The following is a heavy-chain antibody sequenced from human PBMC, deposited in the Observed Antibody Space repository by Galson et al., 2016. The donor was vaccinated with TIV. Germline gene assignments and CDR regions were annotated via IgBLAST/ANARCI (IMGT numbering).Heavy chain of an antibody. Sequence: SVKVSCKASGYTLSSYSISWVRQAPGQGLEWLGWINGYNGNKNYAQKFQGRVTMTTDTSTSTAYMELRSLRSADTAVYYCARVPTKTFDFWSGYDNSFCMDVWGKGTTVIVSS. CDR1: GYTLSSYS. CDR3: ARVPTKTFDFWSGYDNSFCMDV. J-gene: IGHJ6*03. V-gene: IGHV1-18*01. CDR2: INGYNGNK. D-gene: IGHD3-3*01.